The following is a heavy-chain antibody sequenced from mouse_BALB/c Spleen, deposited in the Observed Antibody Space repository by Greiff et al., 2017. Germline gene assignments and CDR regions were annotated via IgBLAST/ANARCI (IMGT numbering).Heavy chain of an antibody. CDR1: GFTFTDYY. V-gene: IGHV7-3*02. D-gene: IGHD1-1*01. CDR2: IRNKANGYTT. Sequence: EVHLVESGGGLVQPGGSLRLSCATSGFTFTDYYMSWVRQPPGKALEWLGFIRNKANGYTTEYSASVKGRFTISRDNSQSILYLQMNTLRAEDSATYYCARDIGRQGRSYAMDYWGQGTSVTVSS. CDR3: ARDIGRQGRSYAMDY. J-gene: IGHJ4*01.